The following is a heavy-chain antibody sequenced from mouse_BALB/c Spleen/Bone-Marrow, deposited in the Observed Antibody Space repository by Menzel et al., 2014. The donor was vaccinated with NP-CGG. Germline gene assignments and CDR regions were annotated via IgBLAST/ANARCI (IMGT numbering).Heavy chain of an antibody. D-gene: IGHD4-1*01. CDR2: IYYSGTI. CDR3: AREGGGLGHFDY. J-gene: IGHJ2*01. CDR1: GISITTGNYR. Sequence: EVKLLESGPGLVKPSQTVSLTCTVTGISITTGNYRWSWTRQFPGNKLDWIGYIYYSGTITYNPSLTSRTTITRDTSKNQFFLEMNSLTAEDTATYYCAREGGGLGHFDYWGQGTTLTVSS. V-gene: IGHV3-5*02.